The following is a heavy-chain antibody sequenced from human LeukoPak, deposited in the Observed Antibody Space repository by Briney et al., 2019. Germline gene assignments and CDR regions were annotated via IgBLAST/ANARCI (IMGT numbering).Heavy chain of an antibody. V-gene: IGHV3-9*01. J-gene: IGHJ2*01. D-gene: IGHD2-21*02. Sequence: GGSLRLPCAASGFSFGGYALHWVRQAPGKGLEWVASIRWNSGDIVHADSVKGRFTISRDNAKNSLYLQMDSLRTEDTALYYCVKSGGYATAIRYFDLWGRGTLVTVSS. CDR1: GFSFGGYA. CDR2: IRWNSGDI. CDR3: VKSGGYATAIRYFDL.